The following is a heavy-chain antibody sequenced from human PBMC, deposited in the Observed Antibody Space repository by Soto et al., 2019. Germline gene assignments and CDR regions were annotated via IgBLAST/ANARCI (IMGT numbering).Heavy chain of an antibody. CDR2: ISYDGSQK. D-gene: IGHD1-26*01. J-gene: IGHJ4*02. V-gene: IGHV3-30*18. Sequence: QVQLVQSGGGVVQPGKPLSLSCVGTGFTFSSYGMHWVGQAPGKGVEWVALISYDGSQKYYGVSVEGRFTISRDNSRNTVSLQMNSLRGDDTAIDYWAKDMSGSYYSAYYFESWGQGTLVSVTS. CDR1: GFTFSSYG. CDR3: AKDMSGSYYSAYYFES.